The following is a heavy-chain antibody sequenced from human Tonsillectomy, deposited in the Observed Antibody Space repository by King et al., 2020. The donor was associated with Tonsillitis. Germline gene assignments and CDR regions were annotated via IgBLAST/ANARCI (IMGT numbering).Heavy chain of an antibody. D-gene: IGHD3-9*01. CDR2: INHSGSI. V-gene: IGHV4-34*01. CDR1: GGSFSGYY. Sequence: VQLQQWGEGLLKPSETLSLTCAVYGGSFSGYYWTWIRQPPGKGLEWIGEINHSGSINYNPSLKSRVFISEDRSKNQFSLRLSSVTAADTAVYYCARVDYDILTGSRWFDPWGQGTLVTVSS. CDR3: ARVDYDILTGSRWFDP. J-gene: IGHJ5*02.